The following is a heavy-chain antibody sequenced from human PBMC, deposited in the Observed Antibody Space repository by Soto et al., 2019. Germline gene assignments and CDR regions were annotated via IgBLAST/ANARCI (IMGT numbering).Heavy chain of an antibody. CDR3: ARGKAFGYYYDPAEAFDI. D-gene: IGHD3-22*01. V-gene: IGHV1-69*02. CDR2: IIPILGIA. CDR1: GGTFSSYT. Sequence: QVQLVQSGAEVKKPGSSVKVSCKASGGTFSSYTISWVRQAPGQGLEWMGRIIPILGIANYAQKFQGRVTITADKSMSTAYMELSSLRSEDTAVYYCARGKAFGYYYDPAEAFDIWGQGTMVTVSS. J-gene: IGHJ3*02.